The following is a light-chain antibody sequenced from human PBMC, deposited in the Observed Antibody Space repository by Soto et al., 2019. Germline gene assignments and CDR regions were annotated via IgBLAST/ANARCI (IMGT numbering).Light chain of an antibody. J-gene: IGLJ2*01. CDR2: DVS. V-gene: IGLV2-14*01. CDR1: SSDVGGYNY. Sequence: QSALTQPASVSGSPGQSITISCTGTSSDVGGYNYVSWYQQYPGKAPKLMIYDVSNRPSGGSNRFSGSKSGNTASLTISGLQAEDEADYYCSSYTGSSTLVFGGGTKLTVL. CDR3: SSYTGSSTLV.